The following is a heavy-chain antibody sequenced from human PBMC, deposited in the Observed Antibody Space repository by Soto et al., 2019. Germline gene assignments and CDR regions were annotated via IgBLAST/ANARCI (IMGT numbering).Heavy chain of an antibody. CDR1: GLPSTSPA. CDR3: AADVFSSATET. D-gene: IGHD2-15*01. CDR2: IVVGSGNT. V-gene: IGHV1-58*01. Sequence: NDTGLPSTSPAVPWERQARGQRLEWIGWIVVGSGNTNYAQKFQERVTITRDMSTSTAYMELSSLRSEDTAVYYCAADVFSSATETWG. J-gene: IGHJ5*01.